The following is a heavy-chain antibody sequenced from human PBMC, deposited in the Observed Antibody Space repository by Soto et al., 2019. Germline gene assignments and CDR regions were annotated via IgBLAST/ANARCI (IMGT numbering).Heavy chain of an antibody. V-gene: IGHV3-23*01. CDR3: AKDRRGDYCSGVICYSPTS. D-gene: IGHD2-15*01. Sequence: EGQLWESGGGLVQPGGSLRLSCAVSGFTFSSHVMSWVLQAPGKGLEWVSSISGTGGTYYADSVNGRFTISRDNSKNALYLQMNNLRAEDTAVYYCAKDRRGDYCSGVICYSPTSLGQGTLVSVSS. J-gene: IGHJ5*02. CDR2: ISGTGGT. CDR1: GFTFSSHV.